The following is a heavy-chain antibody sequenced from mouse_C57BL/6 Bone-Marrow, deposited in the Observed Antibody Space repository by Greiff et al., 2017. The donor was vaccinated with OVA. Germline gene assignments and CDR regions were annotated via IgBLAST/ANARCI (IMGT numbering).Heavy chain of an antibody. CDR3: AGLTGAFAY. J-gene: IGHJ3*01. D-gene: IGHD4-1*01. CDR1: GFSLTSYG. CDR2: IWSGGST. Sequence: VQLQQSGPGLVQPSQSLSLTCTASGFSLTSYGVHRVRQSPGKGLEWLGVIWSGGSTDYNAAFISRLSISKDNSKSQVFFKMNSLQGDNTAIYYCAGLTGAFAYWGEGTLVTVSA. V-gene: IGHV2-2*01.